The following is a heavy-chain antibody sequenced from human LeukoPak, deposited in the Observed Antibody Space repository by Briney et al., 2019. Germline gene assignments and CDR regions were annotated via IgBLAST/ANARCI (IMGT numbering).Heavy chain of an antibody. Sequence: GASVKVSCKAPGYTFTSYGISWVRQAPGQGLEWMGWISAYNGNTNYAQKLQGRVTMTTDTSTSTAYMELRSLRSDDTAVYYCARSAYYDFWSGPLSFDYWGQGTLVTVSS. CDR3: ARSAYYDFWSGPLSFDY. D-gene: IGHD3-3*01. CDR1: GYTFTSYG. CDR2: ISAYNGNT. J-gene: IGHJ4*02. V-gene: IGHV1-18*01.